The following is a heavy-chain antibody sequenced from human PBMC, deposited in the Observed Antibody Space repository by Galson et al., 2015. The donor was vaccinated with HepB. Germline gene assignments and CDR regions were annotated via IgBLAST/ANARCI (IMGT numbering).Heavy chain of an antibody. V-gene: IGHV3-23*01. CDR1: GFTFSSYA. D-gene: IGHD3-10*01. CDR3: AKDRVRWFGGHQDDY. J-gene: IGHJ4*02. CDR2: ISGSGGST. Sequence: SLRLSCAASGFTFSSYAMSWVRQAPGKGLEWVSAISGSGGSTYYADSVKGRFTISRDNSKNTLYLQMNSLRAEDTAVYYCAKDRVRWFGGHQDDYWGQGTLVTVSS.